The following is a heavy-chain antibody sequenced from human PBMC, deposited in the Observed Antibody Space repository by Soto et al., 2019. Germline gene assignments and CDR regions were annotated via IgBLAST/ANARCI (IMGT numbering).Heavy chain of an antibody. CDR2: ISGGGNDA. J-gene: IGHJ4*02. D-gene: IGHD6-13*01. V-gene: IGHV3-23*01. CDR1: GFTFSSYA. CDR3: ARSLFLASTGIEPFDF. Sequence: PGGSLRLSCAASGFTFSSYAMSWVRQAPGKGLEWVSSISGGGNDAYYADSVKGRLTISRDNSRNTLYLQMNSLRADDTAVHYCARSLFLASTGIEPFDFWGQGTLVTVSS.